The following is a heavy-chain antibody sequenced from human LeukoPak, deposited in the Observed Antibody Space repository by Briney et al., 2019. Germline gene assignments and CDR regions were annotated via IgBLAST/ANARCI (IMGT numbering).Heavy chain of an antibody. CDR1: GFTFSSSW. V-gene: IGHV3-74*01. Sequence: PGGSLRLSCAASGFTFSSSWMYWVRQAPGKGLVWVSRINSVESITTYADSVKGRFTISRDNAKNTLYLQMNSLRAEDTAVYYCTTDPGDYEIYWGQGTLVTVSS. D-gene: IGHD4-17*01. CDR2: INSVESIT. J-gene: IGHJ4*02. CDR3: TTDPGDYEIY.